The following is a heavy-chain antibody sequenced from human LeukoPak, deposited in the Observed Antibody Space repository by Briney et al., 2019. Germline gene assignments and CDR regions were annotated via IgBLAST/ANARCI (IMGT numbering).Heavy chain of an antibody. CDR1: GFTFSSYG. CDR3: AKDKFAENSGYDWRYQLPRLGFDY. CDR2: ISYDGRNK. J-gene: IGHJ4*02. D-gene: IGHD5-12*01. Sequence: PGRSLRLSCAASGFTFSSYGIHWVRQAPGKGLEWVAVISYDGRNKFYADSVKGRFIISRDNSKNMLYLQVNSLRVEDTAVYYCAKDKFAENSGYDWRYQLPRLGFDYWGQGTLVTVSS. V-gene: IGHV3-30*18.